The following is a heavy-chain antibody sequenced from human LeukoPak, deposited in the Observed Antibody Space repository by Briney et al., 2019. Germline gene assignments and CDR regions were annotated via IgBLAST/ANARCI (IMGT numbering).Heavy chain of an antibody. CDR3: ARDRGLSMVRGVFKGDYYMDV. J-gene: IGHJ6*03. Sequence: PGGSLRLSCAASGFTFSSYEMNWVRQAPGKGLEWVSYISSSGSTIYYADSVKGRFTISRDNAKNSLYLQMNSLRAEDTAVYYCARDRGLSMVRGVFKGDYYMDVWRKGTTVTVSS. CDR1: GFTFSSYE. D-gene: IGHD3-10*01. V-gene: IGHV3-48*03. CDR2: ISSSGSTI.